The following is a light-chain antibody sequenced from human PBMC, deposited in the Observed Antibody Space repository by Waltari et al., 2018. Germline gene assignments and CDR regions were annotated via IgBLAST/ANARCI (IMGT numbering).Light chain of an antibody. CDR2: QDT. V-gene: IGLV3-1*01. CDR3: QAWDSSNYVV. Sequence: SYELTQPPSVSVSPGQTASITCSGDKLGDKYACWYRQKPGQSPVLVIYQDTKRPSGSPGRFAGANSGSTATLTISGTQALDEADYYCQAWDSSNYVVFGGGTKRTVL. J-gene: IGLJ2*01. CDR1: KLGDKY.